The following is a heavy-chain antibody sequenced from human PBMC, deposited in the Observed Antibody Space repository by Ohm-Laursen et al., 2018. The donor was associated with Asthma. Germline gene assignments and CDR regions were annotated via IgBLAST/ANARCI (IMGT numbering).Heavy chain of an antibody. V-gene: IGHV3-9*01. Sequence: SLRLSCAAFGFTFDDYGMHWVRQAPGRGLEWVSGISWNSGGIGYADSVKGRFTIPRDNAKNSLYLQMNSLRPDDTAFYYCTKGRLSIVGTNFDYWGQGTQVTVSS. CDR1: GFTFDDYG. CDR2: ISWNSGGI. J-gene: IGHJ4*02. CDR3: TKGRLSIVGTNFDY. D-gene: IGHD5-12*01.